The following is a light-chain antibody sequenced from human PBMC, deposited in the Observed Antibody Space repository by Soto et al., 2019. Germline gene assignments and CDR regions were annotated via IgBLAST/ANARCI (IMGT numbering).Light chain of an antibody. CDR2: AAS. CDR1: QSISHF. Sequence: DIHMTHSPSTLSGSVGDRVTITCRASQSISHFLAWYQQKPGKAPKLLIYAASSLQSGVQSRFSGSGSGTDFTLTISSLQPEDFATYYCQQANSFLITFGQGTRLEIK. V-gene: IGKV1-12*01. CDR3: QQANSFLIT. J-gene: IGKJ5*01.